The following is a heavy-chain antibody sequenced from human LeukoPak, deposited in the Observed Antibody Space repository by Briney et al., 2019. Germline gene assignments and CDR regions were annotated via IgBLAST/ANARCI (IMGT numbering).Heavy chain of an antibody. J-gene: IGHJ6*03. CDR2: INWIGSGA. CDR1: GFTFDDYG. CDR3: ARYLRKLYGRGGDYYFYMDV. V-gene: IGHV3-20*04. D-gene: IGHD4-17*01. Sequence: PGGSLRLSCAASGFTFDDYGMRGVRQVPGKGLEWVSGINWIGSGAGYADSVRGGFTISRENTKNSLYLQMNSLKAENTPLFYCARYLRKLYGRGGDYYFYMDVWGKGTTVTISS.